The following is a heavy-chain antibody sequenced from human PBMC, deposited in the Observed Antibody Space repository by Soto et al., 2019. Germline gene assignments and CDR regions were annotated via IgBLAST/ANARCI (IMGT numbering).Heavy chain of an antibody. CDR3: AQDWDPDY. CDR1: GFTFSSYA. V-gene: IGHV3-30*18. CDR2: ISYDGSKE. Sequence: QVQLVESGGGVVQPGRSLRLSCAASGFTFSSYAMHWVRQAPGTGLEWVAVISYDGSKEYYADSVKGRFTISRDNSKNTLYLQMNSLRAEDTAVYYCAQDWDPDYWGQGTLVTVSS. D-gene: IGHD1-26*01. J-gene: IGHJ4*02.